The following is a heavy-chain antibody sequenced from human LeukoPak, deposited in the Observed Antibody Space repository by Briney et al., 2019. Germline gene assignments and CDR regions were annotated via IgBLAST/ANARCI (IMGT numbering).Heavy chain of an antibody. Sequence: SETLSLTCAVYGGSFSGYYWSWIRQPPGKGLEWIGEINHSGSTNYNPSLKSRVTISVDTSKNQFSLKLSSVTAAGTAVYYCASGILTGYYFEHYYFDYWGQGTLVTVSS. CDR1: GGSFSGYY. J-gene: IGHJ4*02. V-gene: IGHV4-34*01. CDR2: INHSGST. CDR3: ASGILTGYYFEHYYFDY. D-gene: IGHD3-9*01.